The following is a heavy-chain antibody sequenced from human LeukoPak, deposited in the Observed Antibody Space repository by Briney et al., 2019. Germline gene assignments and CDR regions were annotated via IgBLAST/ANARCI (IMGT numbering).Heavy chain of an antibody. Sequence: GGSLRLSCAASGFTFSSYGMHWVRQAPGKGLEWVAVISYDGSNKYYADSVKGRFTISRDNSKDTLYLQMISLRAEDTAVYYCAKDGLRGSYSRPDYWGQGTLVTVSS. V-gene: IGHV3-30*18. D-gene: IGHD1-26*01. CDR3: AKDGLRGSYSRPDY. CDR1: GFTFSSYG. J-gene: IGHJ4*02. CDR2: ISYDGSNK.